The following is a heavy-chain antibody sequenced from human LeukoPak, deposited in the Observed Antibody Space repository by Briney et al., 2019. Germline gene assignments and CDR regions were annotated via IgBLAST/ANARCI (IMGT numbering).Heavy chain of an antibody. V-gene: IGHV1-69*06. CDR2: IIPIFGTA. J-gene: IGHJ5*02. Sequence: SVKVSCKASRGTFSSYAINWVRQAPGQGLEWMGGIIPIFGTANYAQKFQGRVTITADKSTSTAYMELSSLRSEDTAVYYCARGAGDYYDSSGLNWFDPWGQGTLVTVSS. CDR1: RGTFSSYA. D-gene: IGHD3-22*01. CDR3: ARGAGDYYDSSGLNWFDP.